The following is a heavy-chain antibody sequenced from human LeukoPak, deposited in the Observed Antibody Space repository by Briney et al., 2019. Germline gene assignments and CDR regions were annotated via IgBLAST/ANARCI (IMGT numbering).Heavy chain of an antibody. Sequence: GGSLRLSCAASGFIFSSYAMGWVRQAPGKGPEWVSVISGRGDGAYYADSVKGRLTISRDNSKNTLYLQMNSLRAEDTAVFYCLVTTRSATFDFWGQGTTVTVSS. D-gene: IGHD5-12*01. CDR2: ISGRGDGA. CDR3: LVTTRSATFDF. CDR1: GFIFSSYA. V-gene: IGHV3-23*01. J-gene: IGHJ3*01.